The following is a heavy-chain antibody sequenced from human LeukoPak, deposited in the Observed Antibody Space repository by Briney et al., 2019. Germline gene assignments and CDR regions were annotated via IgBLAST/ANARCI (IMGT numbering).Heavy chain of an antibody. J-gene: IGHJ6*02. D-gene: IGHD5-18*01. CDR3: ARKRGYSYGYGY. Sequence: GGSLRLSCAASGFTVSSNYMSWVRQAPGKGLEWVSVIYSGGSTYYADSVKGRFTVSRDNSKNTLYLQMNSLRAEDTAVYYCARKRGYSYGYGYWGQGTTVTVSS. V-gene: IGHV3-53*01. CDR2: IYSGGST. CDR1: GFTVSSNY.